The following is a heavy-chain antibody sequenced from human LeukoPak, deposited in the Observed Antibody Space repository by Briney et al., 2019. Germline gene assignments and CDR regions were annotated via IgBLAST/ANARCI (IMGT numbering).Heavy chain of an antibody. CDR1: GYSFTNYG. Sequence: MTGESLKISCEGSGYSFTNYGIGWVRQMPGKGLQWMGIIYPGDSETKYSPSFQGQVILSADKSISTAYLQLSSLKASDTAIYYCARRSIGVFDSWGQGTLVTVSS. CDR2: IYPGDSET. D-gene: IGHD3-22*01. CDR3: ARRSIGVFDS. J-gene: IGHJ5*01. V-gene: IGHV5-51*01.